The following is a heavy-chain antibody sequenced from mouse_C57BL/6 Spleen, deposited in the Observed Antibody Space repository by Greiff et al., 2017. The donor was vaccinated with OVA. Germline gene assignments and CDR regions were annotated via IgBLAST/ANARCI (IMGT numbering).Heavy chain of an antibody. V-gene: IGHV1-61*01. D-gene: IGHD2-10*02. CDR3: AREGEYGNYVY. CDR1: GYTFTSYW. CDR2: IYPSDSET. J-gene: IGHJ2*01. Sequence: VQLQQPGAELVRPGSSVKLSCKASGYTFTSYWMDWVKQRPGQGLEWIGNIYPSDSETHYNQKFKDKATLTVDKSSSTAYMQLSSLTSEDAAVYYCAREGEYGNYVYWGQGTTLTVSS.